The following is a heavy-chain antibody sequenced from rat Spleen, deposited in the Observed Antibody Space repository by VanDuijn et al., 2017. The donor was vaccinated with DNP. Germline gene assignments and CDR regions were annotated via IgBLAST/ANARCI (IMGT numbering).Heavy chain of an antibody. CDR3: ARGSSSIYWYFDF. J-gene: IGHJ1*01. V-gene: IGHV5-7*01. D-gene: IGHD1-2*01. CDR2: ISYEGSST. Sequence: EVQLVESGGGSVQPGRSLKLSCAASGFTFSDYNMAWVRQAPKKGLEWVATISYEGSSTYYRDSVKGRFTISRDDAKSGLYLQMNSLKSEDTATYYCARGSSSIYWYFDFWGPGTMVTVSS. CDR1: GFTFSDYN.